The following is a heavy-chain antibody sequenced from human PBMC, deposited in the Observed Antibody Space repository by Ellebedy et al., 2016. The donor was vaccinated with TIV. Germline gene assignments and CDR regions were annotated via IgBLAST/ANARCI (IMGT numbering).Heavy chain of an antibody. D-gene: IGHD3-10*01. Sequence: MPSETLSLTCTVSGGSISNYFWSWIRQPRGKGLEWIGYIFYSGSTKYNPSLKSRVTISVYTSKSQFYLRLSSVTAADTAVYYCARMTYDYYGSGSYYKPLALLFDYWGQGALVTVSS. V-gene: IGHV4-59*01. J-gene: IGHJ4*02. CDR1: GGSISNYF. CDR3: ARMTYDYYGSGSYYKPLALLFDY. CDR2: IFYSGST.